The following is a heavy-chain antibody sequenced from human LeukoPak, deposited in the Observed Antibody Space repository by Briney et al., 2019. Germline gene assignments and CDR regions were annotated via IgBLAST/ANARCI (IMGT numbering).Heavy chain of an antibody. CDR3: ARRAVAGIDY. CDR2: FYYGAST. Sequence: RPSETLSLTCSVSGASISTSSFYWGWIRQPPGKGLQWIGSFYYGASTYYNPSLKSRVTISVDTSKNQFSLKLSSVTAADTAVYYCARRAVAGIDYWGQGTLVTVSS. J-gene: IGHJ4*02. V-gene: IGHV4-39*01. D-gene: IGHD6-19*01. CDR1: GASISTSSFY.